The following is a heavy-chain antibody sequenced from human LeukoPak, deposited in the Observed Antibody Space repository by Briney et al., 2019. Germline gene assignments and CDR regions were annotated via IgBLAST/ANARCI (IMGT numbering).Heavy chain of an antibody. D-gene: IGHD3-16*01. Sequence: GGSLRLSCAASGFSFSSYWMHWVRQAPGKGLVWVSRITSDGSATTYADSVKGRFTISRDNSKNTLYLQMSSLRAEDTAVYYCAKVFAVYYFDCWGQGALVTVSS. V-gene: IGHV3-74*03. J-gene: IGHJ4*02. CDR1: GFSFSSYW. CDR2: ITSDGSAT. CDR3: AKVFAVYYFDC.